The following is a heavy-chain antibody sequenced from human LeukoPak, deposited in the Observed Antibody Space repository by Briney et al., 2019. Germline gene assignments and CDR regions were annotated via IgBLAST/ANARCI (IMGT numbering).Heavy chain of an antibody. J-gene: IGHJ4*02. CDR2: IYYSGST. Sequence: PSETLSLTCTVSGGSISSGGYYWSWLRQHPGKGLEWIGYIYYSGSTYYNPSLKSRVTISVDTSKNQFSLKLSSVTAADTAVYYCARVGEWELPYYFDYWGQGTLVTVSS. V-gene: IGHV4-30-4*08. CDR1: GGSISSGGYY. CDR3: ARVGEWELPYYFDY. D-gene: IGHD1-26*01.